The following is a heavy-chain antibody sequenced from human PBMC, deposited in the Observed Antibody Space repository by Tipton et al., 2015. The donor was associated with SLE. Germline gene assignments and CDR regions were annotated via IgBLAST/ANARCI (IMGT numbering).Heavy chain of an antibody. CDR2: IYYSGST. Sequence: TLSLTCTVSGGSISSISYYWGWIRQPPGKGLEWIGSIYYSGSTYYNPSLKSRVTISVDTSKNQFSLKLSSVTAADTAVYYCARDVGKGYYFDYWGQGTLVTVSS. D-gene: IGHD7-27*01. CDR1: GGSISSISYY. V-gene: IGHV4-39*07. CDR3: ARDVGKGYYFDY. J-gene: IGHJ4*02.